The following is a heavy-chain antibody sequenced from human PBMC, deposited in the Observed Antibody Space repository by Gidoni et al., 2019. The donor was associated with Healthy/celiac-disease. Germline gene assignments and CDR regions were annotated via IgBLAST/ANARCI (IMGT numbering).Heavy chain of an antibody. Sequence: EVQLVESGGRLVKPGRSLRLSCTASGFTFGDYAMSWFRQAPGKGLEWVGFIRSKAYGGTTEYAASVKGRFTISRDDSKSIAYLQMNSLKTEDTAVYYCGATMVRGVSVFDYWGQGTLVTVSS. CDR2: IRSKAYGGTT. D-gene: IGHD3-10*01. CDR1: GFTFGDYA. J-gene: IGHJ4*02. V-gene: IGHV3-49*05. CDR3: GATMVRGVSVFDY.